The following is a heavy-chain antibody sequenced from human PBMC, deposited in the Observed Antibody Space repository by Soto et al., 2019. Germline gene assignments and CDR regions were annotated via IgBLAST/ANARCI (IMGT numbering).Heavy chain of an antibody. Sequence: EVQLVESGGGLVKPGGSLRLSCAASGFTFSSYSMNWVRQAPGKGLEWVSSISSSSSYIYYADSVKGRFTISRDNAKNSRYLQMNSLRAEDTAVYYCARGPYYYGSGSYIQPFDYWGQGTLVTVSS. D-gene: IGHD3-10*01. J-gene: IGHJ4*02. CDR3: ARGPYYYGSGSYIQPFDY. CDR1: GFTFSSYS. CDR2: ISSSSSYI. V-gene: IGHV3-21*01.